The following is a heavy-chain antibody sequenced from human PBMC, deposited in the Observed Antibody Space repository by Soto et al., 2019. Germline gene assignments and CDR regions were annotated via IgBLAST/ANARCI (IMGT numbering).Heavy chain of an antibody. Sequence: SETLSLTCTVSGGSISSYYWSWIRQPPGKGLEWIGYIYYSGSTNYNPSLKSRVTISVDTSKNQFSLKLSSVTAADTAVYYCAGEMIAVAGLLDYWGQGTLVTVSS. J-gene: IGHJ4*02. CDR3: AGEMIAVAGLLDY. CDR1: GGSISSYY. D-gene: IGHD6-19*01. CDR2: IYYSGST. V-gene: IGHV4-59*01.